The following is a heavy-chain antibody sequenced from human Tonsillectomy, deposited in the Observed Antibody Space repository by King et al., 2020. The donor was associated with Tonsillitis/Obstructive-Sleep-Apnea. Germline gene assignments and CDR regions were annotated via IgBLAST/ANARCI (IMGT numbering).Heavy chain of an antibody. Sequence: VQLQQWGAGLLKPSETLSLTCAVYGGSFSGYYWSWLRQPPGKGLEWIGEINHSGSTNYNPSLKSRVTISVDTSKNQFSLKLSSVTAADTAVYYCARGLEDIVVVPAAIHFDYWGQGTLVTVSS. D-gene: IGHD2-2*01. J-gene: IGHJ4*02. V-gene: IGHV4-34*01. CDR3: ARGLEDIVVVPAAIHFDY. CDR1: GGSFSGYY. CDR2: INHSGST.